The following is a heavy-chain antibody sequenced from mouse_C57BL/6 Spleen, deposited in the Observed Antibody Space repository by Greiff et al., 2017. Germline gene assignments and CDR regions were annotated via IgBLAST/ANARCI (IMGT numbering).Heavy chain of an antibody. Sequence: VQLQQPGAELVMPGASVKLSCKASGYTFTSYWMHWVKQRPGQGLEWIGEINPSDSYTNYNQKFKGKSTLTVDKSSSTAYMQLSSLTSEDSAVYYCARRGDITAVVAPFDYWGQGTTLTVSS. D-gene: IGHD1-1*01. V-gene: IGHV1-69*01. CDR2: INPSDSYT. CDR1: GYTFTSYW. CDR3: ARRGDITAVVAPFDY. J-gene: IGHJ2*01.